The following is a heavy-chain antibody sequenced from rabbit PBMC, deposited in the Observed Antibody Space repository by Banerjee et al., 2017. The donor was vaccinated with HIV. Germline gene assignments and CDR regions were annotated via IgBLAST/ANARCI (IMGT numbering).Heavy chain of an antibody. CDR2: INAATGKP. J-gene: IGHJ3*01. CDR1: GFSFSSNW. D-gene: IGHD1-1*01. V-gene: IGHV1S45*01. CDR3: ARDLVGVIGWNFYL. Sequence: LEESGGGLVKPGGTLTLTCTVSGFSFSSNWICWVRQAPGKGLEWIACINAATGKPVYATWAKGRFPISRTSSTTVTLRMTSLTAADRAAYFCARDLVGVIGWNFYLWGQGTLVTVS.